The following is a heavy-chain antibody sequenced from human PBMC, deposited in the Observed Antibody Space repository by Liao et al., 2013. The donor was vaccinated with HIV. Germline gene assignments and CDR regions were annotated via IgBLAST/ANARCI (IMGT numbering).Heavy chain of an antibody. Sequence: QVQLQQWGAGLLKPAETLSLTCIVDGGSFTGYHWSWVRQPPGKGLEWIGEIDHSGTTKYTPSLKSRVTISGYTANKQFSLRLTSVTAADTAVYYCARGHSSSWPPSRWFDPWGPGNPGHRLL. CDR3: ARGHSSSWPPSRWFDP. CDR1: GGSFTGYH. V-gene: IGHV4-34*02. D-gene: IGHD6-13*01. CDR2: IDHSGTT. J-gene: IGHJ5*02.